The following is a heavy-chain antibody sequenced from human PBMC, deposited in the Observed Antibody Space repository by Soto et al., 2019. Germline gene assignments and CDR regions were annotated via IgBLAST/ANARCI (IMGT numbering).Heavy chain of an antibody. D-gene: IGHD2-21*01. J-gene: IGHJ4*02. V-gene: IGHV3-7*05. Sequence: PGGSLRLSCATSGFAFKTNWMAWVRQAPGKGPEWVASIKHDETEELYVASVKGRFTISRDNVKNSLFLQMTSLRAEASAVYYCAKLAGSNSAFRHFASWGQGTPVTVSS. CDR2: IKHDETEE. CDR3: AKLAGSNSAFRHFAS. CDR1: GFAFKTNW.